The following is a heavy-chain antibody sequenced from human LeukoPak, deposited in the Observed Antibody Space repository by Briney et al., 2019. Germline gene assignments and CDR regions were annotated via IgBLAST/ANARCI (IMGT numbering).Heavy chain of an antibody. CDR3: ARARREGVGGYYYYYYVDV. V-gene: IGHV1-69*05. Sequence: ASVKVSCKASGGTFSSYAISWVRQAPGQGLEWMGGIIPIFGTANYAQKFQGRVTITTDESTSTAYMELSSLRSEDTAVYYCARARREGVGGYYYYYYVDVWGKGTTVTVSS. CDR2: IIPIFGTA. J-gene: IGHJ6*03. CDR1: GGTFSSYA. D-gene: IGHD1-26*01.